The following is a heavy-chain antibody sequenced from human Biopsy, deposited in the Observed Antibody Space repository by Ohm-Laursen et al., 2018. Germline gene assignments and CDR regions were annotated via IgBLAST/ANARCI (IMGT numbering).Heavy chain of an antibody. D-gene: IGHD3-10*01. J-gene: IGHJ4*02. V-gene: IGHV3-73*01. CDR1: GFTFSASA. CDR2: TRSKAKSYAT. CDR3: TLEGAGFDN. Sequence: FLRLSCAASGFTFSASAVHWVRQASGKGLEWVGRTRSKAKSYATAYAASVTGRFTISRDDSKNTTYLQMNSLKTEDTAVYYCTLEGAGFDNWGQGTLVTVSS.